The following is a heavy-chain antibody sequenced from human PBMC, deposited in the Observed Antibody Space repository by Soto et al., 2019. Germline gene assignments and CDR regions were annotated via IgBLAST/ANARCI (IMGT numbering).Heavy chain of an antibody. CDR1: GGTFSSYA. V-gene: IGHV1-69*06. D-gene: IGHD1-20*01. CDR2: IIPIFGTA. J-gene: IGHJ4*02. Sequence: QVQLVQSGAEVKKPGSSVQVSCKASGGTFSSYAISWVRQAPGQGLEWMGGIIPIFGTANYAQKFQGRVRSTADKSRSTAYMELSSLRSEDTAVYYCARGESITGTDFDYWGQGTLVTVSS. CDR3: ARGESITGTDFDY.